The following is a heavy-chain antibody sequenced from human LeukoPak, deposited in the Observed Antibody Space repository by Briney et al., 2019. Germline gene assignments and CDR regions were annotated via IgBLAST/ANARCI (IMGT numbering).Heavy chain of an antibody. CDR3: AREGDSSSVGWFDP. D-gene: IGHD6-13*01. V-gene: IGHV4-39*07. CDR1: GASMSNYY. Sequence: SETLSLTCNVSGASMSNYYWVWIRQPPGKGLEWIGSIYHSGTTYSGSTYYNPSLKSRVTISLDTSKNQFSLKVGSVTAADTAVYYCAREGDSSSVGWFDPWGQGTLVTVSS. CDR2: IYHSGTTYSGST. J-gene: IGHJ5*02.